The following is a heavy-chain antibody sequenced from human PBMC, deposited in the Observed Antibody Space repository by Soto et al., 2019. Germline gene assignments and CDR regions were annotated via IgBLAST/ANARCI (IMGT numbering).Heavy chain of an antibody. CDR1: GFTFSSYG. V-gene: IGHV3-33*01. CDR2: IWYDGSNK. Sequence: QVQLVESGGGVVQPGRSLRLSCAASGFTFSSYGMHWVRQAPGKGLEWVAVIWYDGSNKYYADSVKGRFTISRDNSKNTLYLQMNRLRAEDTAVYYCAIDLNSYGDYVPTWFDYWGQGTLVTVSS. D-gene: IGHD4-17*01. CDR3: AIDLNSYGDYVPTWFDY. J-gene: IGHJ4*02.